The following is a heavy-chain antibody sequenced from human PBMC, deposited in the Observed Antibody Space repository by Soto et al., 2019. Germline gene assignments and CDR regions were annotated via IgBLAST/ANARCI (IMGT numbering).Heavy chain of an antibody. CDR3: AREQLAPRGGMDV. CDR2: IYSGGST. D-gene: IGHD6-6*01. V-gene: IGHV3-53*01. CDR1: GFTVSSNY. J-gene: IGHJ6*02. Sequence: GGSLRLSCAASGFTVSSNYMSWVRQAPGKGLEWVSVIYSGGSTYYADSVKGRFTISRDSSKNTLYLQMNSLRAEDTAVYYCAREQLAPRGGMDVWGQGTTVTVSS.